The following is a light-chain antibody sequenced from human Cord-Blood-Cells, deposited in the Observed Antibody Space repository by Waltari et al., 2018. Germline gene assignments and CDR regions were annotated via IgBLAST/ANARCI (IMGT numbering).Light chain of an antibody. CDR3: MQALQTPLT. V-gene: IGKV2-28*01. CDR1: QSLLHSNGYNY. Sequence: DIVMTQSPLSLPVTPGEPASISCRSSQSLLHSNGYNYLDWYLQKPEQPPQLLIYLGSNRASGVPDRFSGSGSGTDFTLKISRVEAEDVGVYYCMQALQTPLTFGGGTKVEIK. J-gene: IGKJ4*01. CDR2: LGS.